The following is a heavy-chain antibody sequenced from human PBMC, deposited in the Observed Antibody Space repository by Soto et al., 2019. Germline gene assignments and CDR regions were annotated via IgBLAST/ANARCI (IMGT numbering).Heavy chain of an antibody. V-gene: IGHV4-30-4*01. D-gene: IGHD2-15*01. Sequence: QVQLQESGPGLVRPSQTVSLTCTVSGGSINSGDHYWSWIRQPPGKGLEWIGYIYYKGNAYYSPSLKSRVSTSVDTFKNQFSLKLSSVTAADTALYYCGRLECSAGSCYSAVFDSWGQGTLVTVSS. CDR3: GRLECSAGSCYSAVFDS. J-gene: IGHJ4*02. CDR2: IYYKGNA. CDR1: GGSINSGDHY.